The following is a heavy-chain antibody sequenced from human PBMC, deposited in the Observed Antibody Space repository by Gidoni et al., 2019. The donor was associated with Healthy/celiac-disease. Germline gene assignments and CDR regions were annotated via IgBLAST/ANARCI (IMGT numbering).Heavy chain of an antibody. V-gene: IGHV4-61*02. Sequence: QVQLQESGPGLVKPSQTLSLTCPVSGGSISSGSYYWRWIRQPAGKGLEWIGRIYTSGSTNYNPSLKSRVTISVDTSKNQFSLKLSSVTAADTAVYYCARVMDYGGTNYYYYGMDVWGQGTTVTVSS. CDR3: ARVMDYGGTNYYYYGMDV. CDR1: GGSISSGSYY. D-gene: IGHD4-17*01. CDR2: IYTSGST. J-gene: IGHJ6*02.